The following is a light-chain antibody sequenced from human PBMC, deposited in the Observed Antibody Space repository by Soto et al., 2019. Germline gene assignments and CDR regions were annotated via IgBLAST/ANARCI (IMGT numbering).Light chain of an antibody. Sequence: QSALTQPRSVSGSPGQSVTISCTGTSSDVGGYNYVSWYQHHPGKAPKLMIYGVTKRPSGVRDRFSASKSGNTASLTISGLQAEDEADYYCCSYAGSYTYVFGTGTKVTVL. J-gene: IGLJ1*01. CDR3: CSYAGSYTYV. CDR1: SSDVGGYNY. V-gene: IGLV2-11*01. CDR2: GVT.